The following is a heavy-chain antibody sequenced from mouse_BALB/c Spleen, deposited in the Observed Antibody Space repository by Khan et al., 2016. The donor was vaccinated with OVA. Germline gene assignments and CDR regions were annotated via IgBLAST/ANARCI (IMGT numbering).Heavy chain of an antibody. V-gene: IGHV1-31*01. CDR3: ERGAFGY. Sequence: VQLKQSGPELMKPGASVNISCKASGYSFTSYYIHWVKQSHGKSLEWIGYIDPFNGGTDYNQEFKGKATLTVDKSSSTAYMQLSSLTSEDSAVYEWERGAFGYWGQGTLVTVSA. CDR1: GYSFTSYY. J-gene: IGHJ3*01. CDR2: IDPFNGGT.